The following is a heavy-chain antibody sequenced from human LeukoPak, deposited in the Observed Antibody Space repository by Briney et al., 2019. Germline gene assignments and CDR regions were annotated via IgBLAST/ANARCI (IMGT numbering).Heavy chain of an antibody. CDR2: IIPIFGTA. CDR3: ASSNIAVAVPTYIDY. D-gene: IGHD6-19*01. V-gene: IGHV1-69*06. CDR1: GGTFSSYG. J-gene: IGHJ4*02. Sequence: ASVKVSCKASGGTFSSYGISWVRQAPGQGLEWMGGIIPIFGTAYYAQNFPDRVTITADKSTSTAYMELSSLRSEDTAVYYCASSNIAVAVPTYIDYWGQGTLVTVSS.